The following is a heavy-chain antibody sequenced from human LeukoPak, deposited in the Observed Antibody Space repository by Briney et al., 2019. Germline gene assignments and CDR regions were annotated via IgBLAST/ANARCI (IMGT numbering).Heavy chain of an antibody. CDR3: ARDPTTVTKGLDI. V-gene: IGHV4-59*11. J-gene: IGHJ3*02. D-gene: IGHD4-17*01. Sequence: SETLSLTCTVSGRSFSSHYWSWIRQPPGKGLEWIGYISYIGSTNYNPSLKSRVTISVDTSKNQSSLKLSSVTAADTAVYYCARDPTTVTKGLDIWGQGTMVTVSS. CDR2: ISYIGST. CDR1: GRSFSSHY.